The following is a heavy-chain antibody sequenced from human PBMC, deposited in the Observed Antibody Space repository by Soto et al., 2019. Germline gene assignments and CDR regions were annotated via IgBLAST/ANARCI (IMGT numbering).Heavy chain of an antibody. CDR1: GGTFSSYA. Sequence: ASVKVSFKASGGTFSSYAISWVRQAPGQGLEWMGGIIPIFGTANYAQKFQGRVTITADESTSTAYMELSSLRSEDTAVYYCASDYGGNIVDYWGQGTLVTVSS. CDR2: IIPIFGTA. J-gene: IGHJ4*02. CDR3: ASDYGGNIVDY. V-gene: IGHV1-69*13. D-gene: IGHD4-17*01.